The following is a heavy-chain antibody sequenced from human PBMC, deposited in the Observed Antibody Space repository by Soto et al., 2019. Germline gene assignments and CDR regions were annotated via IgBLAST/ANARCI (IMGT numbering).Heavy chain of an antibody. D-gene: IGHD3-10*01. Sequence: RSCAACGFNFRSAWRNWVRQATGKGLEWVGRIKSKTDGGTTDYAAPVKGRFTISRDDSKNTLYLQMNSLKTEDTAVYYCTTDGPWRGIGSGDYWGQGTLVTVSS. V-gene: IGHV3-15*07. CDR3: TTDGPWRGIGSGDY. J-gene: IGHJ4*02. CDR1: GFNFRSAW. CDR2: IKSKTDGGTT.